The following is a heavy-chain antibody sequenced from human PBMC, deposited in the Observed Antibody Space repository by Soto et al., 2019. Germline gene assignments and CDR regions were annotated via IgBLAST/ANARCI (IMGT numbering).Heavy chain of an antibody. CDR2: IWYDGSNK. Sequence: QVQLVESGGGVVQPGRSLRLSCAASGFTFSSYGMHWVRQAPGKGLEWVAVIWYDGSNKYYADSVKGRFTISRDNSKNTLYLQMNSLRAEDTAVYYCARDSRRYSSGGSCYNPDYWGQGTLVTVSS. D-gene: IGHD2-15*01. CDR3: ARDSRRYSSGGSCYNPDY. V-gene: IGHV3-33*01. CDR1: GFTFSSYG. J-gene: IGHJ4*02.